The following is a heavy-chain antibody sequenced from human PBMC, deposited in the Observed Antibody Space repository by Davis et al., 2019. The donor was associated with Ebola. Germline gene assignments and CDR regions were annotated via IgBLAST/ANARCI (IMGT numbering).Heavy chain of an antibody. CDR2: LNHSGNT. D-gene: IGHD2-2*01. CDR1: GGSFSGYY. CDR3: AKEDIVVSGYAFDI. J-gene: IGHJ3*02. V-gene: IGHV4-34*01. Sequence: SETLSLTCAVHGGSFSGYYWSWIRQPPGKGLEWIGELNHSGNTNYNPSLKSRVTISVDTSKNQFSLNLTSVTAADTAVYYCAKEDIVVSGYAFDIWGQGTMVTVSS.